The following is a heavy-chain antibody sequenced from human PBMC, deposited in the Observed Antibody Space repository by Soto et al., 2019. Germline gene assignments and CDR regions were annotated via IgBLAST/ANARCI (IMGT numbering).Heavy chain of an antibody. J-gene: IGHJ4*02. CDR2: LYYNGKT. CDR3: ARHYGYNYALDS. CDR1: GGSIKTSSYH. Sequence: PSDTLSLTCTVSGGSIKTSSYHRGWIRQSPGKGLDWVGTLYYNGKTDYNPSLKSRATISADTSKNQFSLELRSVTAADTAVYYCARHYGYNYALDSWGQGTLDTVSS. V-gene: IGHV4-39*01. D-gene: IGHD5-18*01.